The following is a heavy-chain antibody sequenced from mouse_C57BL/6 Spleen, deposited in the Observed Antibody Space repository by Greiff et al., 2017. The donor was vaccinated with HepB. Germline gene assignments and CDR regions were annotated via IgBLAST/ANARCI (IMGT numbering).Heavy chain of an antibody. D-gene: IGHD4-1*01. Sequence: VQRVESGAELVKPGASVKLSCKASGYTFTEYTIHWVKQRPGQGLEWIGWFYPGSGSIKYNEKFKDKATLTADKSSSTVYMELSRLTSEDSAVYFCARHEDGTGTLAYWGQGTLVTVSA. CDR2: FYPGSGSI. J-gene: IGHJ3*01. CDR1: GYTFTEYT. CDR3: ARHEDGTGTLAY. V-gene: IGHV1-62-2*01.